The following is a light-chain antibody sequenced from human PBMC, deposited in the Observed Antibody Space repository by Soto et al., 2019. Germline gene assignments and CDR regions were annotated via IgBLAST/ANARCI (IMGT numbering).Light chain of an antibody. CDR1: SSDVGSYNL. V-gene: IGLV2-23*02. CDR2: EVS. J-gene: IGLJ1*01. CDR3: CSYAGSSTPLI. Sequence: QSALTQAASVSGSPGQSITISCTGTSSDVGSYNLVSWYQQHPDKAPKLMIYEVSKRPSGLSNRFSGSKSGNTASLTISGLQAEDDADYYCCSYAGSSTPLIFGTGTKVTVL.